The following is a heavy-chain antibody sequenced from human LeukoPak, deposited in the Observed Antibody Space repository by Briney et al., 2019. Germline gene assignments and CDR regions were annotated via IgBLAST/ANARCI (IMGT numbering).Heavy chain of an antibody. V-gene: IGHV3-66*03. J-gene: IGHJ4*02. D-gene: IGHD3-22*01. Sequence: GGSLRLSCTVSGFTVSSNSMSWVRQAPGKGLEWVSFIYSSVTHYSDSVKGRFTISRDNSKNTLYLQMNSLRTEDTAVYYCARDPGTYYYDSSGYFPDYWGQGTLVTVSS. CDR3: ARDPGTYYYDSSGYFPDY. CDR2: IYSSVT. CDR1: GFTVSSNS.